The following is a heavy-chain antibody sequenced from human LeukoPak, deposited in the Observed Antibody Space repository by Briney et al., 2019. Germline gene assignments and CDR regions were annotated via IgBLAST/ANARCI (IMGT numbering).Heavy chain of an antibody. V-gene: IGHV3-33*08. D-gene: IGHD2-21*02. J-gene: IGHJ3*02. CDR2: IWYDGSNK. Sequence: PGRSLRLSSAASGFTFSSYAMHWVRQAPGKGLEWVAVIWYDGSNKYYADSVKGRFTISRDNSKNTLYLQMNSLRAEGTAVYYCARDDIAYCGGDCYSDAFDIWGQGTMVTVSS. CDR1: GFTFSSYA. CDR3: ARDDIAYCGGDCYSDAFDI.